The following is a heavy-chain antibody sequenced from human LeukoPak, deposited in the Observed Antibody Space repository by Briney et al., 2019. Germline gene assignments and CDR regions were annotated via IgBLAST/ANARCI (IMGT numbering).Heavy chain of an antibody. Sequence: ASVKVSRKASGYTFTGYYMHWVRQAPGQGLEWMGWINPNSGGTNYAQKFQGRVTMTRDTSISTAYMELSRLRSDDTTACYCERDLDTNWGQGTLVTVSS. J-gene: IGHJ4*02. CDR2: INPNSGGT. CDR1: GYTFTGYY. V-gene: IGHV1-2*02. CDR3: ERDLDTN. D-gene: IGHD3-9*01.